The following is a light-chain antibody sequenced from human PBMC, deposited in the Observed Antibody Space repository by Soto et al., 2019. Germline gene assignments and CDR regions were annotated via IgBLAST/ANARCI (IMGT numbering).Light chain of an antibody. CDR1: TSDVGSYDL. J-gene: IGLJ1*01. V-gene: IGLV2-23*02. CDR3: CSFAGSNNLYV. Sequence: QSVLTQPASVSGSPGQSITISCTGTTSDVGSYDLVSWYQHHPGKAPKLLIYEVSKRPSGVSDRFSGSKSGNTASLTIFGLQTEDEADYYCCSFAGSNNLYVFGTGTKVTVL. CDR2: EVS.